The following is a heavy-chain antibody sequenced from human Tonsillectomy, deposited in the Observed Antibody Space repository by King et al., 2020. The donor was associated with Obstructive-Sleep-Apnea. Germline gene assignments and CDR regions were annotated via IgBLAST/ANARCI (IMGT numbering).Heavy chain of an antibody. CDR1: GYSFANYW. J-gene: IGHJ4*01. CDR3: AVPGIAVAGTRNFDY. Sequence: VQLVPSGAEVKKPGESLKISCKGSGYSFANYWIGWVRQMPGKGLAWMGIIYPSDSDTRYSPSFQGQVTISADKSITTAYLQWSRVKASDTAMYYCAVPGIAVAGTRNFDYWGQGTLVTVSS. V-gene: IGHV5-51*01. CDR2: IYPSDSDT. D-gene: IGHD6-19*01.